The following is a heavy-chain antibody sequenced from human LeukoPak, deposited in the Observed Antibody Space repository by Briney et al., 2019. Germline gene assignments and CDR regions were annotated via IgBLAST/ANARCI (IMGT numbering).Heavy chain of an antibody. CDR1: GFTFSSYE. D-gene: IGHD1-26*01. CDR3: ARDPSPVSGSYYCDY. V-gene: IGHV3-48*03. CDR2: ISSSGSTI. Sequence: PGGSLRLSCAASGFTFSSYEMNWVRQAPGKGLEWVSYISSSGSTIYYADSVKGRFTISRDNAKNSLYLQMNSLGAEDTAVYYCARDPSPVSGSYYCDYWGQGTLVTVSS. J-gene: IGHJ4*02.